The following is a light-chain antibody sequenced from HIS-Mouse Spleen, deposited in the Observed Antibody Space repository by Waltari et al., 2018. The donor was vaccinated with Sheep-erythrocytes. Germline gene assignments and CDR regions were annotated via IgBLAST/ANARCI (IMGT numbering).Light chain of an antibody. J-gene: IGLJ3*02. Sequence: QSALTQPPSASGSPGQSVTISCTGTSSDVGGYNYVSWYHKHPGKAPTLGIYEVSKRPSGVPDRFSGSKSGNTASLTVSGLQAEDEADYYCSSYAGSNNWVFGGGTKLTVL. V-gene: IGLV2-8*01. CDR3: SSYAGSNNWV. CDR1: SSDVGGYNY. CDR2: EVS.